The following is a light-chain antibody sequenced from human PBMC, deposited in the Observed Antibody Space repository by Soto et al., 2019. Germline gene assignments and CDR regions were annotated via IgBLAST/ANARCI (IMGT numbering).Light chain of an antibody. CDR2: WAS. CDR1: PSVLHSSNNKNY. V-gene: IGKV4-1*01. Sequence: DIVMTQSPYSLAVSLGERATTNCKSSPSVLHSSNNKNYVAWFQQKPGQPPKLLSYWASARESGVPDRFSGRRSGTEFTLTISSLQPDDFGTYYCQQYERYSPLTFCGGTKVDIK. J-gene: IGKJ4*01. CDR3: QQYERYSPLT.